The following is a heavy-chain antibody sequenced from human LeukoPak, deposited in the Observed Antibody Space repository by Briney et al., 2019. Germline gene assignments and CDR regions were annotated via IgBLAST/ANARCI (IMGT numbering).Heavy chain of an antibody. CDR2: ISPSGGST. CDR1: GYTFTGYW. Sequence: ASVKLSCKAFGYTFTGYWMHWVRQAPGQGPEWMGVISPSGGSTIYAQKFKGRVTLTRDMSTSTDYLELSSLRSEDTAVYYCAREGPRVSAFDIWGQGTMVTVSS. J-gene: IGHJ3*02. V-gene: IGHV1-46*01. CDR3: AREGPRVSAFDI.